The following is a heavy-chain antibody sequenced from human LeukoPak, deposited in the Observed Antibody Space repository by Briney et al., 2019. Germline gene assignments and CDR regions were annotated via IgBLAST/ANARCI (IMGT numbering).Heavy chain of an antibody. Sequence: GGSLRLSCAASGFTFSSYWMSWVRQAPGKGLEWVANVKQDGSEKYYVDSVKGRFTISRDNAKNSLYLQMSSLRAEDTAVYYCARDRTTYSSGWPPDYWGQGTLVTVSS. CDR1: GFTFSSYW. CDR2: VKQDGSEK. V-gene: IGHV3-7*01. CDR3: ARDRTTYSSGWPPDY. D-gene: IGHD6-19*01. J-gene: IGHJ4*02.